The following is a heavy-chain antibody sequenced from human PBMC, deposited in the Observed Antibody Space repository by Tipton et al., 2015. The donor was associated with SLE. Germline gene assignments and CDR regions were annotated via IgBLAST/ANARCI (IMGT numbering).Heavy chain of an antibody. CDR1: GGSFSGYY. CDR3: ARGEYCSSTSCYHDAFDI. V-gene: IGHV4-34*01. Sequence: TLSLTCAVYGGSFSGYYWSWTRQPPGKGLEWIGEISHSGRTGYNPSLKSRVTISVDTSKNQFSLRLTSVTAADTAVYYCARGEYCSSTSCYHDAFDIWGQGTMVTVSS. CDR2: ISHSGRT. J-gene: IGHJ3*02. D-gene: IGHD2-2*01.